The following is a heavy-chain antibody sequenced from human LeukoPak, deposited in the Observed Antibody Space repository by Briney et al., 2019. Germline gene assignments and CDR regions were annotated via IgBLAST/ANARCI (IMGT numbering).Heavy chain of an antibody. CDR1: GGSISSHY. V-gene: IGHV4-59*11. Sequence: SETLSLTCTVSGGSISSHYWSWIRQPPGKGLEWIGYIYYSGSTNYNPSLKSRVTISVDTSKNQFSLKLSSVTAADTAVYYWAGGYEADYYYMDVWGKGTTVTVSS. CDR3: AGGYEADYYYMDV. D-gene: IGHD5-12*01. J-gene: IGHJ6*03. CDR2: IYYSGST.